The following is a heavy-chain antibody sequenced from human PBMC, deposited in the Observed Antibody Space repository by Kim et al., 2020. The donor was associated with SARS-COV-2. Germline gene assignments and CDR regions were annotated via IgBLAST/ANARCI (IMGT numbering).Heavy chain of an antibody. V-gene: IGHV3-15*01. CDR1: GFTFSNAW. CDR3: TTDPSLYGDYGGGLDAFDI. D-gene: IGHD4-17*01. J-gene: IGHJ3*02. CDR2: IKSKTDGGTT. Sequence: GGSLRLSCAASGFTFSNAWMSWVRQAPGKGLEWVGRIKSKTDGGTTDYAAPVKGRFTISRDDSKNTLYLQMNSLKTEDTAVYYCTTDPSLYGDYGGGLDAFDIWGQGTMVTVSS.